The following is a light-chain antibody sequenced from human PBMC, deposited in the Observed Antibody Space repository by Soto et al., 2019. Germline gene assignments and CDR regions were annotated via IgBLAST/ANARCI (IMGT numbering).Light chain of an antibody. CDR2: GNN. V-gene: IGLV1-40*01. CDR3: QSYNGGRRGV. J-gene: IGLJ1*01. CDR1: SSNIGASYD. Sequence: QSALTQPPSVSGAPGQRVTISCTGSSSNIGASYDVHWYQQFPGTAPKLLIYGNNNRPSGVPDRFSGSKSGTSASLAITGLQAEDEADYYCQSYNGGRRGVFGTGTKLTVL.